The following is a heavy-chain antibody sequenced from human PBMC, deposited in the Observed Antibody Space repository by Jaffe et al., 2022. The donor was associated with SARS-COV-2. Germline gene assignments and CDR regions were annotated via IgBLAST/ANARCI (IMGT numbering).Heavy chain of an antibody. CDR3: ASRGGEDTAMVTVFPDAFDI. Sequence: EVQLVQSGAEVKKPGESLKISCKGSGYSFTSYWIGWVRQMPGKGLEWMGIIYPGDSDTRYSPSFQGQVTISADKSISTAYLQWSSLKASDTAMYYCASRGGEDTAMVTVFPDAFDIWGQGTMVTVSS. D-gene: IGHD5-18*01. CDR1: GYSFTSYW. V-gene: IGHV5-51*01. CDR2: IYPGDSDT. J-gene: IGHJ3*02.